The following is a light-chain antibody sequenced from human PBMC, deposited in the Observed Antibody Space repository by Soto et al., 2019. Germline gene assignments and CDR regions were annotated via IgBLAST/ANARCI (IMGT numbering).Light chain of an antibody. CDR2: GAS. V-gene: IGKV3-11*01. CDR1: QSVHTF. CDR3: HQRNNWPPDT. Sequence: IVLTQSPDTLSLSPGEGASLSCRASQSVHTFLAWYQQKPGQAPRLLIYGASTRATGVPARFSGSGCGSDFSLPISSLETEDFVVYYCHQRNNWPPDTFGQGTRLEIK. J-gene: IGKJ5*01.